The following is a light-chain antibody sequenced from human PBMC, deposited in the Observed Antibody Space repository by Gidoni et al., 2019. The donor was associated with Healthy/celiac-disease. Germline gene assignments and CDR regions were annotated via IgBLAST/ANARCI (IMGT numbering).Light chain of an antibody. CDR3: QQRSNWPT. J-gene: IGKJ1*01. Sequence: EIVLTQSPDTLSLYPGERATLSCRASQSVSSYLDWYQQKPGQAPRLLIYEASNRATGIPDRFSGSGSGTDFTLTISSLEPEDFSFYYCQQRSNWPTFGQGTKVEIK. CDR2: EAS. V-gene: IGKV3-11*01. CDR1: QSVSSY.